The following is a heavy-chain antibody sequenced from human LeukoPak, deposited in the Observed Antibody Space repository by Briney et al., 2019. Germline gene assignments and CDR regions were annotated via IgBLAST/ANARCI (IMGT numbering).Heavy chain of an antibody. CDR2: ISSSGSTI. J-gene: IGHJ6*03. CDR3: AKDVQQWPVRRHSYYYYYYMDV. Sequence: GGSLRLSCAASGFTFNTFSMNWLRQVPGKGLEWVAYISSSGSTIYYADSVKGRFTISRDNSKNTLYLQMNSLRAEDTAVYYCAKDVQQWPVRRHSYYYYYYMDVWGKGTTVTVSS. CDR1: GFTFNTFS. D-gene: IGHD6-19*01. V-gene: IGHV3-48*01.